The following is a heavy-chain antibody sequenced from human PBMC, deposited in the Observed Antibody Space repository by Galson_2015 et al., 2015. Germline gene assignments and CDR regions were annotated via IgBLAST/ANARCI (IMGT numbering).Heavy chain of an antibody. Sequence: SLRLSCAASGFTFSSYAMSWVRQAPGKGLEWVSAISGSGGSTYYADSVKGRFTISRDNSKNTLYLQMNSLRAEDTAVYYCAKDDYDYVWGSYRYNPHYFDYWGQGTLVTVSS. CDR3: AKDDYDYVWGSYRYNPHYFDY. CDR1: GFTFSSYA. J-gene: IGHJ4*02. V-gene: IGHV3-23*01. D-gene: IGHD3-16*02. CDR2: ISGSGGST.